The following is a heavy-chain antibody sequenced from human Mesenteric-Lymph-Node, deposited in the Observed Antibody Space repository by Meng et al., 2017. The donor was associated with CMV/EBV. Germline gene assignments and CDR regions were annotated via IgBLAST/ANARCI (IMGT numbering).Heavy chain of an antibody. CDR2: ISGSGGTT. CDR3: AKDMRCCASNYYYNVDV. CDR1: GFTFSDYY. D-gene: IGHD2-2*01. V-gene: IGHV3-11*01. J-gene: IGHJ6*02. Sequence: GGSLRLSCAASGFTFSDYYLTWIRQAPGKGLEWVSYISGSGGTTYYADSVKGRFTISRDNSKNTVYLQMNSLRAEDTAVYYCAKDMRCCASNYYYNVDVWGQGTTVTVSS.